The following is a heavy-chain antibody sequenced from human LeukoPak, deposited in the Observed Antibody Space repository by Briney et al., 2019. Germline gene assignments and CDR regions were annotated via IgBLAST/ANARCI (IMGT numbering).Heavy chain of an antibody. CDR2: IYSGGST. Sequence: PGGSLRLSCAASGFTFSSYAMSWVRQAPGKGLEWVSVIYSGGSTHYADSVKGRFTISRDNSNNTMYLQMSSLRAEDSAVYYCARYSAYHYAMDVWGQGTTVTVSS. CDR1: GFTFSSYA. V-gene: IGHV3-53*01. J-gene: IGHJ6*02. CDR3: ARYSAYHYAMDV. D-gene: IGHD2-21*01.